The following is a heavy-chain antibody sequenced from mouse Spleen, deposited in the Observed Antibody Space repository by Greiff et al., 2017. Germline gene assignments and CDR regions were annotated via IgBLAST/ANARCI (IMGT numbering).Heavy chain of an antibody. D-gene: IGHD1-1*01. J-gene: IGHJ3*01. Sequence: VQLQQSGAELAKPGASVKMSCKASGYTFTSYWMHWVKQRPGQGLEWIGYINPSTGYTEYNQKFKDKATLTADKSSSTAYMQLSSLTSEDSAVYYCARRGYYYGSSSWFAYWGQGTLVTVSA. CDR3: ARRGYYYGSSSWFAY. CDR1: GYTFTSYW. CDR2: INPSTGYT. V-gene: IGHV1-7*01.